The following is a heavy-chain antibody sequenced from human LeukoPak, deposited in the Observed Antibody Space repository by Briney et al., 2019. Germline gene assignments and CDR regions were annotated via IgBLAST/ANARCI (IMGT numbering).Heavy chain of an antibody. J-gene: IGHJ3*02. CDR3: ARDRANRAAAGTGGDAFDI. Sequence: ASVKVSCKASRGTFSSYAIDWVRQAPGQGLEWMGGIIPIFGTANYAQRFQGRVTITADESTSTAYMELSSLRYEDTAVYYCARDRANRAAAGTGGDAFDIWGQGTMVTVSS. CDR1: RGTFSSYA. D-gene: IGHD6-13*01. CDR2: IIPIFGTA. V-gene: IGHV1-69*13.